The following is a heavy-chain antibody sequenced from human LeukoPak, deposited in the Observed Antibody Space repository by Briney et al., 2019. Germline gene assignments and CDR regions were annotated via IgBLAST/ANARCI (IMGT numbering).Heavy chain of an antibody. V-gene: IGHV3-66*01. J-gene: IGHJ4*02. Sequence: GGSLRLSCAASGFTVSNNYMSWVRQAPGKGLEWVSVIYSDGGTYYADSVRGRFTISRDNSKNTPYLQMNSLRVEDTAVYYCATIVPDVVASLTFDYWGQGTLVTVSS. D-gene: IGHD2-15*01. CDR1: GFTVSNNY. CDR2: IYSDGGT. CDR3: ATIVPDVVASLTFDY.